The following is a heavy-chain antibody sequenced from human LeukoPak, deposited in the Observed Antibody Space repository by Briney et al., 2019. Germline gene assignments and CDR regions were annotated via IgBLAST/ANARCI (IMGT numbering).Heavy chain of an antibody. CDR2: IIPIFGTA. D-gene: IGHD1-26*01. J-gene: IGHJ4*02. V-gene: IGHV1-69*06. Sequence: GASVKVSCKASGGTFSSYAISWVRQAPGQGLEWMGGIIPIFGTANYAQKFQGRVTITADKSTSTAYMELSSLRSEETAVYYCARGDSGSYLSSDYWGQGTLVTVSS. CDR3: ARGDSGSYLSSDY. CDR1: GGTFSSYA.